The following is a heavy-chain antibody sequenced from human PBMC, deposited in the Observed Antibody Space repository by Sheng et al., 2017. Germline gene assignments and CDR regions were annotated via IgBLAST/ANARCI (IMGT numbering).Heavy chain of an antibody. J-gene: IGHJ5*02. D-gene: IGHD3-9*01. V-gene: IGHV3-30*04. CDR3: ARDVGILTGYSWFDP. CDR2: ISYDGSNK. CDR1: GFTFSSYA. Sequence: QVQLVESGGGVVQPGRSLRLSCAASGFTFSSYAMHWVRQAPGKGLEWVAVISYDGSNKYYADSVKGRFTISRDNSKNTLYLQMNSLRAEDTAVYYCARDVGILTGYSWFDPWGQGTLVTVSS.